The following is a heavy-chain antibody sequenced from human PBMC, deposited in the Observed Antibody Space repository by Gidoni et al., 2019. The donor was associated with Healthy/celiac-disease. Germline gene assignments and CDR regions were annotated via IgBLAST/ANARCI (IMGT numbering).Heavy chain of an antibody. D-gene: IGHD1-26*01. V-gene: IGHV3-21*01. CDR3: ARDRGPPDYNWFDP. Sequence: EVQLVESGGGLVKPGGSLRPSCAASGFPFSSYSMTWVRQAPGKGLDWVSSISSSSSYIYYADSVKGRFTISRDNAKNSLYLQMNSLRAEDTAVYYCARDRGPPDYNWFDPWGQGTLVTVSS. CDR1: GFPFSSYS. J-gene: IGHJ5*02. CDR2: ISSSSSYI.